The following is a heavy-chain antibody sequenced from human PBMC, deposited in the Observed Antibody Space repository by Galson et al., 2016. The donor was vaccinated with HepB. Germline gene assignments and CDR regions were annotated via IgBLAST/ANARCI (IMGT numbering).Heavy chain of an antibody. CDR2: ISYDGSHK. J-gene: IGHJ4*02. Sequence: SLRLSCAAPGFTFSTYAIHWVRQAPGKGLEWVAVISYDGSHKYYADSVKGRFTISRDNSKDTLYLQMNSLRAEDTAVYYCARDGDVPSDYYDSSGRGYFDYWGQGTLVTVSS. CDR1: GFTFSTYA. V-gene: IGHV3-30*04. CDR3: ARDGDVPSDYYDSSGRGYFDY. D-gene: IGHD3-22*01.